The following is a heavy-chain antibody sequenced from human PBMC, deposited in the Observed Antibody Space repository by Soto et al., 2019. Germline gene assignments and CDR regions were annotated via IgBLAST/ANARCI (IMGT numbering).Heavy chain of an antibody. V-gene: IGHV3-64D*06. CDR1: GFTLSSYA. Sequence: PGGSLRLSCSVFGFTLSSYAMHWVRQAPGKGLQYVSSMSSNGGSTYYADSVKGRFTISRDNSKNTLYLQMNSLRAEDTAVYYCVKDRYVDYWGQGTLVTVSS. CDR3: VKDRYVDY. CDR2: MSSNGGST. J-gene: IGHJ4*02.